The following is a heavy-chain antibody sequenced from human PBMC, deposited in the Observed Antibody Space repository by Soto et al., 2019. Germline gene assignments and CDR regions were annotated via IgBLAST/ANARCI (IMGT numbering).Heavy chain of an antibody. D-gene: IGHD1-1*01. CDR1: GVSLSSPHHK. Sequence: SETLSLTCTVSGVSLSSPHHKWSWIRQYPGKSLEWIGFIHYSGTIFDMPSLKSRVAISVDTSRNDFSLRLSSVTAADTAVYYWPTGGDAYKTSYWRQGTLVSVSA. V-gene: IGHV4-30-4*01. J-gene: IGHJ4*02. CDR2: IHYSGTI. CDR3: PTGGDAYKTSY.